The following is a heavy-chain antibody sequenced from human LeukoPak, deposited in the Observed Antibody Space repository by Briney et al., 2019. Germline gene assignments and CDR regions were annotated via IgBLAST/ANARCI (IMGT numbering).Heavy chain of an antibody. J-gene: IGHJ4*02. D-gene: IGHD1-26*01. CDR3: ARGLGGSGSYFLTFDY. CDR2: ISAYNGNT. CDR1: GYTFTSYS. V-gene: IGHV1-18*01. Sequence: ASVKVACKASGYTFTSYSINWVRQAPGRRLEWMGWISAYNGNTKYAQKVQGRVTMTTDTSTSTAYMELRSLRSDDTAVYYCARGLGGSGSYFLTFDYWGQGALVTVSS.